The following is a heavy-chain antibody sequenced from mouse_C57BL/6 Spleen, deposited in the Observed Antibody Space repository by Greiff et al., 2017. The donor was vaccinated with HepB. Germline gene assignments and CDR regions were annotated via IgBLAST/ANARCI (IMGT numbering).Heavy chain of an antibody. CDR1: GYTFTDYN. J-gene: IGHJ4*01. Sequence: VQLQQSGPELVKPGASVKIPCKASGYTFTDYNMDWVKQSHGKSLEWIGDINPNNGGTIYNQKFKGKATLTVDKSSSTAYMELRSLTSEDTAVYYCASRGTHYAMDYWGQGTSVTVSS. V-gene: IGHV1-18*01. CDR2: INPNNGGT. CDR3: ASRGTHYAMDY. D-gene: IGHD3-1*01.